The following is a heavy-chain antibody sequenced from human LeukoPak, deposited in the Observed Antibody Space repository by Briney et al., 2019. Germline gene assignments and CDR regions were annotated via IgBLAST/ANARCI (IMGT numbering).Heavy chain of an antibody. CDR1: GFTFCDYA. CDR2: IRSKAYGGTT. CDR3: TRYFDDIVVVPAGQSHWFDP. J-gene: IGHJ5*02. Sequence: PGRSLRLSCTASGFTFCDYAMSWFRQAPGKGLEWVGFIRSKAYGGTTEYAASVKGRFTISRDDSKSIAYLQMNSLKTEDTAVYYCTRYFDDIVVVPAGQSHWFDPWGQGTLVTVSS. V-gene: IGHV3-49*03. D-gene: IGHD2-2*01.